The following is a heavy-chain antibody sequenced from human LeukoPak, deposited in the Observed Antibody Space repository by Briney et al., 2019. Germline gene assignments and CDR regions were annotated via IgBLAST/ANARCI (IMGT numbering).Heavy chain of an antibody. D-gene: IGHD4-17*01. J-gene: IGHJ2*01. CDR3: ARVPYTVTYHWYFDL. CDR2: IRSDGST. CDR1: GFAVSSFH. V-gene: IGHV3-53*01. Sequence: GGSLRLSCAASGFAVSSFHMNWVRQAPEKGLEWVSIIRSDGSTYYADSVKGRFTVSTDKSKNTVYLQMYSLRAEDTAVYYCARVPYTVTYHWYFDLWGRGTLVTVSS.